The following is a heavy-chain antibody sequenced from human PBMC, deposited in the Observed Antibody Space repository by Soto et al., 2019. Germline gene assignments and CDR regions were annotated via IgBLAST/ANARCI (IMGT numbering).Heavy chain of an antibody. CDR1: GFTFSSYA. CDR2: ISGSGGST. J-gene: IGHJ6*02. Sequence: EVQLLESGGGLVQPGGSLRLSCAASGFTFSSYAMSWVRQAPGKGLEWVSGISGSGGSTYYADSVKGRFTISRDNSKNTLYLQMNSLIAEDTAVYYCAAAAPEYYYYGMDVWGQGTTVTVSS. V-gene: IGHV3-23*01. CDR3: AAAAPEYYYYGMDV.